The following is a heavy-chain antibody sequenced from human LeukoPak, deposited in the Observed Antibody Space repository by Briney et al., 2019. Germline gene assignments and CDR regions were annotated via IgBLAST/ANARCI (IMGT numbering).Heavy chain of an antibody. CDR1: GGSFSGYY. D-gene: IGHD1-26*01. Sequence: SGTLSLTCAVYGGSFSGYYWSWIRQPPGKGLEWIGEINHSGSTNYNPSLKSRVTISVDTSKNQFSLKLSSVTAADTAVYYCAKHAGAFYYFGYWGQGTLVTVSS. V-gene: IGHV4-34*01. J-gene: IGHJ4*02. CDR2: INHSGST. CDR3: AKHAGAFYYFGY.